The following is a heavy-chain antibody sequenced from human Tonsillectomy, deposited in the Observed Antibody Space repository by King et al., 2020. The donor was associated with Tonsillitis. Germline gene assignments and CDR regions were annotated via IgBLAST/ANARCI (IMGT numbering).Heavy chain of an antibody. D-gene: IGHD3-16*01. J-gene: IGHJ3*02. Sequence: VQLVESGGGLVKPGGSLRLSCAASGFTFTSYSMNWVRQAPGKGLEWVSSISRSSSYIYYADSVKGRFTISRDNAKNSLYLQMNSLKASDTAMYYCAKLGLSRRALGGAFDIWGQGTMVTVSS. CDR3: AKLGLSRRALGGAFDI. CDR2: ISRSSSYI. CDR1: GFTFTSYS. V-gene: IGHV3-21*04.